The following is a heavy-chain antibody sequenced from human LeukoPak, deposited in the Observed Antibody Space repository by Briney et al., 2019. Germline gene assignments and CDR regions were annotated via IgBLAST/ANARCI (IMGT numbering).Heavy chain of an antibody. CDR2: INSDGRMIVRST. V-gene: IGHV3-64D*06. CDR1: GFTFSSYS. Sequence: PGGSLRLSCSASGFTFSSYSMHWVRQAPGNGLEYVSGINSDGRMIVRSTYYADPVEGRFTISRDNSKNTVYLQMRSLRPEDTAVYYCVKDRLMVRGGPAFSSFFSCYFDSWGQGTLVTVSS. D-gene: IGHD3-10*01. J-gene: IGHJ4*02. CDR3: VKDRLMVRGGPAFSSFFSCYFDS.